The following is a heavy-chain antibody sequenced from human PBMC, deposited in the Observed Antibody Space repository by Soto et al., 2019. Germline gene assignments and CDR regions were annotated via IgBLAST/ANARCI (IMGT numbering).Heavy chain of an antibody. Sequence: ASVKVSCNASGYTFTSYAMHWVRQAPGQRLEWMGWINAGNGNTKYSQKCQGRVTITRDTSASTAYMELSSLRSEETAVYFCVKETIIFAGTNYFEHWGQGTLVTVSS. CDR1: GYTFTSYA. D-gene: IGHD1-1*01. CDR3: VKETIIFAGTNYFEH. CDR2: INAGNGNT. V-gene: IGHV1-3*01. J-gene: IGHJ4*02.